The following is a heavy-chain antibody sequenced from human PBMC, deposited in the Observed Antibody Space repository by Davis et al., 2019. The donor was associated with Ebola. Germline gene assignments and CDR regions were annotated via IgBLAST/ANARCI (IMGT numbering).Heavy chain of an antibody. D-gene: IGHD2-2*01. Sequence: GESLKISCAASGFTFSDYYMSWIRQAPGKGLEWVSYISSSSSYTNYADSVKGRFTISRDNSKNTLYLQMNSLRAEDTAVYYCARDVVVVPAANSLLYYYYYGMDVWGQGTTVTVSS. CDR3: ARDVVVVPAANSLLYYYYYGMDV. CDR1: GFTFSDYY. J-gene: IGHJ6*02. CDR2: ISSSSSYT. V-gene: IGHV3-11*06.